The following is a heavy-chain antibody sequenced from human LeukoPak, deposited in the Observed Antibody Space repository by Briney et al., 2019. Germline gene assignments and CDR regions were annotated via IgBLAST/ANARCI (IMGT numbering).Heavy chain of an antibody. V-gene: IGHV1-2*02. D-gene: IGHD3-9*01. CDR3: ARLRYFDWLSPGPFDY. Sequence: ASVKVSCTASGYTFTGYYMHWVRQAPGQGLEWMGWINPNSGGTNYAQKFQGRVTMTRDTSISTAYMELSRLRSDDTAVYYCARLRYFDWLSPGPFDYWGQGTLVTVSS. J-gene: IGHJ4*02. CDR2: INPNSGGT. CDR1: GYTFTGYY.